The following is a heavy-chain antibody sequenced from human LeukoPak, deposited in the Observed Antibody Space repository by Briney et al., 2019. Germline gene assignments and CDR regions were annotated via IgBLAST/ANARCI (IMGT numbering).Heavy chain of an antibody. D-gene: IGHD6-6*01. V-gene: IGHV3-23*01. CDR1: GFTFNSYA. CDR3: ARYRSSWLIDY. J-gene: IGHJ4*02. CDR2: ISDSGGNT. Sequence: GGSLRLSCAASGFTFNSYAMSWVRQAPWERLQWVSGISDSGGNTYYADSVRGRFTISRDNSKNTLYLQMNSLRAEDTAVYYCARYRSSWLIDYWGQGTLVTVSS.